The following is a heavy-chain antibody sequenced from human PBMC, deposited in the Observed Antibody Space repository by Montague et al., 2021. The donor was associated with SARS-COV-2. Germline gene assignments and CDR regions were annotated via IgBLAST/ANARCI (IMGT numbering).Heavy chain of an antibody. J-gene: IGHJ3*02. CDR1: GGSIGSYY. D-gene: IGHD4-17*01. CDR2: IYYSGST. CDR3: ARGGYCDYAFDI. V-gene: IGHV4-59*01. Sequence: SETLSLTCTVSGGSIGSYYWSWIRQPPGKGLEWIGYIYYSGSTNYNPSLKSRVTISVDTSKNQFSLKLSSVAAADTAVYYCARGGYCDYAFDIWGQGTMVTVSS.